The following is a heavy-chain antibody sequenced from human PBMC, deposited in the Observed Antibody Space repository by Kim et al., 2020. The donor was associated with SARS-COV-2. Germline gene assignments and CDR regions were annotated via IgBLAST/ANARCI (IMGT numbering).Heavy chain of an antibody. Sequence: NPNPPLRSRVTIPVDPSKNQFSLKLSSVTAADTAVYYCAGTARGANFDYWGRGALVTVSS. D-gene: IGHD1-26*01. V-gene: IGHV4-4*09. J-gene: IGHJ4*02. CDR3: AGTARGANFDY.